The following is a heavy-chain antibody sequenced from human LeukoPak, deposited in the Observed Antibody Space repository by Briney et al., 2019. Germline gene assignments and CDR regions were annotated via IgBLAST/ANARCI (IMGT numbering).Heavy chain of an antibody. CDR2: IREDGSEK. J-gene: IGHJ4*02. CDR3: ARDYTGGWNDY. CDR1: GFTFSRHW. V-gene: IGHV3-7*01. Sequence: GGSLRLSCAAAGFTFSRHWMSWVRQAKGKGLECVAKIREDGSEKHYVDSVKGRFTISRDNAKNSLYLQMTSLRAEDTAVYYCARDYTGGWNDYWGQGTLVTVSP. D-gene: IGHD7-27*01.